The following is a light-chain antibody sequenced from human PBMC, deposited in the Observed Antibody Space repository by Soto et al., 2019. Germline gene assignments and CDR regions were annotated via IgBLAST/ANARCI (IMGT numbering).Light chain of an antibody. V-gene: IGLV1-40*01. CDR2: VNS. CDR3: QSYDSSLSGWV. CDR1: ISNIGANYA. Sequence: QSVLTQPPSVSGAPGQRVTISCTGNISNIGANYAVHWYQQLPGTAPKLLIYVNSNRPSGVPDRFSASKSGTSASLAITGLQSEDEAEYYCQSYDSSLSGWVFGGGTKVTVL. J-gene: IGLJ3*02.